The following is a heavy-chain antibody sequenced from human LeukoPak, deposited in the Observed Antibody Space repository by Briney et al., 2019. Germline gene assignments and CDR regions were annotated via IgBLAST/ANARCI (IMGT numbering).Heavy chain of an antibody. D-gene: IGHD3-10*01. CDR2: INPNSGGT. CDR1: GYTFTGYY. CDR3: ARDEIIVRGVIITPSPD. Sequence: GASVKVSCKASGYTFTGYYMHWVRQAPGQALEWMGWINPNSGGTNYAQKFQGRVTMTRDTSISTAYMELSRLRSDDTAVYYCARDEIIVRGVIITPSPDWGQGTLVTVSS. J-gene: IGHJ4*02. V-gene: IGHV1-2*02.